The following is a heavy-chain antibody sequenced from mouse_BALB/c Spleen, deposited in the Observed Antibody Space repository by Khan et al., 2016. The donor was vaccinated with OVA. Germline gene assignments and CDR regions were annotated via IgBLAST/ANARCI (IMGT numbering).Heavy chain of an antibody. CDR1: GYSFTGYF. CDR3: ARIYGSDFDY. V-gene: IGHV1-20*02. D-gene: IGHD1-1*01. Sequence: VQLKQSGPALVKPGASVKISCKASGYSFTGYFMHWVMQSHGKSLEWIGRINPHFGETFYNQKFKDKATLTVDESSSTAHMELRSLASEDSAVYFCARIYGSDFDYWGQGTTLTVSS. J-gene: IGHJ2*01. CDR2: INPHFGET.